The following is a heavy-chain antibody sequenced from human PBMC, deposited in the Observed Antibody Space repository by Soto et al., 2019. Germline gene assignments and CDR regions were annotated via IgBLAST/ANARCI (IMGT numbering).Heavy chain of an antibody. Sequence: GGSLRLSCGASGFTFSSYWMHWVRQAPGKGLVWVSRINNDGNNTINADSVKGRFTISRDNAKNTLYLQMNSLRAEDTAVYYCAREGWDAFDIWGQGTMVTVSS. V-gene: IGHV3-74*01. D-gene: IGHD2-15*01. CDR1: GFTFSSYW. J-gene: IGHJ3*02. CDR2: INNDGNNT. CDR3: AREGWDAFDI.